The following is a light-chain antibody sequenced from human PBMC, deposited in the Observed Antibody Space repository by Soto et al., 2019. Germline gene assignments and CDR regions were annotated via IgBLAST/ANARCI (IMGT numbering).Light chain of an antibody. CDR2: GAS. J-gene: IGKJ2*01. V-gene: IGKV3-15*01. CDR3: QQYNNWPLYT. CDR1: QSVSKN. Sequence: EIVMTQSPATLSVSPGERATLSCRASQSVSKNLAWFQQKLGQAPRLLIYGASTRATGIPARFSGSGSGTEFTLTISSLQSEDFAVYYCQQYNNWPLYTFGQGTKLEIK.